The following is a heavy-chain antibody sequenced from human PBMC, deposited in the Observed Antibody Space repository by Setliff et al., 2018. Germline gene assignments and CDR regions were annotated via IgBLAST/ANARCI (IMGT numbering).Heavy chain of an antibody. CDR2: IIPIFGTT. Sequence: GASVKVSCKASGGTFSNYGVSWVRQAPGQGLEWMGGIIPIFGTTNYAQKFQDRVTITTDESTSTAYMELDSLRSEDTAVYYCARSPAVLGIVYLDPWGQGTLVTVSS. D-gene: IGHD2-15*01. V-gene: IGHV1-69*05. CDR3: ARSPAVLGIVYLDP. J-gene: IGHJ5*02. CDR1: GGTFSNYG.